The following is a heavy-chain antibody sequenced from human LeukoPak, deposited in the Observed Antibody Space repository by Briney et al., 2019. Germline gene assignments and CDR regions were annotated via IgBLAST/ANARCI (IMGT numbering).Heavy chain of an antibody. CDR1: GFTFSSYV. V-gene: IGHV3-30*14. CDR2: ISYDGSNE. Sequence: GRSLRLSCAASGFTFSSYVMHWVRQAPGKGLEWVAIISYDGSNEYYADSVKGRFTISRDNSKNTLYLQMNSLRAEDTAVYYCARGRYYYDTSGYDYWGQGTLVTVSS. D-gene: IGHD3-22*01. CDR3: ARGRYYYDTSGYDY. J-gene: IGHJ4*02.